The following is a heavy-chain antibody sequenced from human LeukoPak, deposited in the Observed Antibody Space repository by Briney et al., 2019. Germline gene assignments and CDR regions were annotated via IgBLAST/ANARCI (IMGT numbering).Heavy chain of an antibody. J-gene: IGHJ4*02. V-gene: IGHV1-2*06. CDR2: INPNSGGT. CDR1: GYTFTAYY. Sequence: ASVKVSCKASGYTFTAYYLHWVRQAPGQGLEWMGRINPNSGGTNYEQKFQGRVTMTRDTSISTAYMELSRLRSDDTALYYCAREEFDYWGQGTLVTVSS. CDR3: AREEFDY.